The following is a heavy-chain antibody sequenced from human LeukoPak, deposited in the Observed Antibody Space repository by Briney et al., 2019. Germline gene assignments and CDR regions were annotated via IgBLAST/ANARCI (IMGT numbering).Heavy chain of an antibody. CDR1: RGSISSGGNY. V-gene: IGHV4-31*03. J-gene: IGHJ4*02. D-gene: IGHD6-19*01. CDR3: ARRGGVAGYFDY. Sequence: SETLSLTCTVSRGSISSGGNYWSWIRQYPGKGLEWIGYIYYSGTTYYNPSLESRVTISLDTSKNQFSLKLSSVTAADTAVYYCARRGGVAGYFDYWGQGTLVTVSS. CDR2: IYYSGTT.